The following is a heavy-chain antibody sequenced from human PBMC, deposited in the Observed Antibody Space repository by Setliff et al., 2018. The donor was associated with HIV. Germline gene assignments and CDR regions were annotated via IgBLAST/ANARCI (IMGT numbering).Heavy chain of an antibody. J-gene: IGHJ4*02. CDR2: IYHSGST. CDR1: GYSISSGYY. Sequence: LSLTCTVSGYSISSGYYWGWIRQPPGKGLEWIGSIYHSGSTYYNPSLKSRVTISIDTSKNQFSLKLTSVTAADTAVYYCARAGSAAASPLDYWGQGTLVTVS. D-gene: IGHD6-6*01. V-gene: IGHV4-38-2*02. CDR3: ARAGSAAASPLDY.